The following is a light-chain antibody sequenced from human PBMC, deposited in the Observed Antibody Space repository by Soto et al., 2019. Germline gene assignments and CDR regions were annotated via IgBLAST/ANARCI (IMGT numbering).Light chain of an antibody. Sequence: DIQMTQSPSSLSASVGDRVTITCRASQSISSYLNWYQQKPGKAPKLLIYAASSLQSGVPSMFSGSGSGTDFTLTISSLQPEDFATYDCQQSYSTPFTFGPGTKVYIE. CDR2: AAS. CDR3: QQSYSTPFT. CDR1: QSISSY. V-gene: IGKV1-39*01. J-gene: IGKJ3*01.